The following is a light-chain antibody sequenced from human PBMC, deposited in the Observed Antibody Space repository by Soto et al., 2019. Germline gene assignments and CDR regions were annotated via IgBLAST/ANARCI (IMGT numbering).Light chain of an antibody. CDR3: QQYGSSPPRT. J-gene: IGKJ1*01. V-gene: IGKV3-11*01. CDR1: QSVRSY. Sequence: IVLTQSPATLSLSPGERATLYCRTSQSVRSYLAWYQQKPGQAPRLLIYDASNRATGIPARFSGSGSGTDFTLTISSLEPEDFAVYYCQQYGSSPPRTFGQGTKVDIK. CDR2: DAS.